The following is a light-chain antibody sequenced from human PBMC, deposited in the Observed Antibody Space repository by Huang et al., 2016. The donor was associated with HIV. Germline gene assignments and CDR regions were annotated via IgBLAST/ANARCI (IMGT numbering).Light chain of an antibody. CDR2: NAS. CDR1: QNIKND. J-gene: IGKJ2*01. Sequence: EIVLTQSPATLSLSPGERVALSCRASQNIKNDLSWYQKRPGQAPRLLISNASNRATGIPAMFSGSGSGTDFTLTISSLEPEDFVVYFCQQRTNWPPGYTFGQGTKL. V-gene: IGKV3-11*01. CDR3: QQRTNWPPGYT.